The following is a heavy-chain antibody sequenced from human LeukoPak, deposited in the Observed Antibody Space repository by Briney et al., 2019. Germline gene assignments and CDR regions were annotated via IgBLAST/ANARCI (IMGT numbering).Heavy chain of an antibody. CDR3: VSQSYCGSDNYYFDY. Sequence: PGGSLRLSCATSGFMFSTYAMSWVRQAPGKGLEWVSIISNSGGTTYYADSVKGRFTVSRDNSKNTLYLQMKSLRAEDTAVYYCVSQSYCGSDNYYFDYWGQGTLVAVSS. CDR2: ISNSGGTT. V-gene: IGHV3-23*01. J-gene: IGHJ4*02. CDR1: GFMFSTYA. D-gene: IGHD1-26*01.